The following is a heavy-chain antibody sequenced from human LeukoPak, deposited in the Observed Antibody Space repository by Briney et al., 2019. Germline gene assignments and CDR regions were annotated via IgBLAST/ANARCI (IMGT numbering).Heavy chain of an antibody. CDR3: AGVSGSYRHDAFDI. J-gene: IGHJ3*02. V-gene: IGHV3-21*01. D-gene: IGHD1-26*01. CDR2: ISSSSSYI. CDR1: GFTFSSYS. Sequence: PGGSLRLSCAASGFTFSSYSMNWVRQAPGKGLEWVSSISSSSSYIYYADSVKGRFTISRDNAKNSLYLQMNSLRAEDTAVYYCAGVSGSYRHDAFDIWGQGTMVTVSS.